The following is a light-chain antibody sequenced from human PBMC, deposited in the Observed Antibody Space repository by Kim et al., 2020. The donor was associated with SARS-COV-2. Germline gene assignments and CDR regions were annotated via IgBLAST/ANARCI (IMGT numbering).Light chain of an antibody. CDR3: QSYDSTTLWV. Sequence: KTETNACTGSSGSNAGNYVLWYQQRPGSAPTAVIYGHNQKPPGVPDRFSGAIDSSSNSASLTISGLTTEDEADYYCQSYDSTTLWVFGGGTQLTVL. CDR1: SGSNAGNY. V-gene: IGLV6-57*02. J-gene: IGLJ3*02. CDR2: GHN.